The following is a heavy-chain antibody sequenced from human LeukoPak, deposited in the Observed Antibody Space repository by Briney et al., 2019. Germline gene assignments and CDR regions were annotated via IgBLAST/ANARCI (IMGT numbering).Heavy chain of an antibody. CDR1: GFTFNDYY. V-gene: IGHV3-11*01. Sequence: GGSLRLSCSASGFTFNDYYMSWIRQAPGKGLEWVSYISSSGSTIYYAGSVKGRFTISRDNAKKSLYLQMNSLRAEDTAVYYCAREGVGLEGIMDVWGQGTTVTVSS. CDR2: ISSSGSTI. J-gene: IGHJ6*02. CDR3: AREGVGLEGIMDV. D-gene: IGHD6-13*01.